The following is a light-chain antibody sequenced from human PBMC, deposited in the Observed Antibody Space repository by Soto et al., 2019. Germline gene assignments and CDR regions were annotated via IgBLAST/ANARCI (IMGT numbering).Light chain of an antibody. CDR1: QSVGSS. CDR2: GAS. V-gene: IGKV3-15*01. Sequence: EVVMTQSPATLSVCPWEIATLSCRASQSVGSSLAWFQQEPGQAPRLLIYGASTRATDIPARFSGSGSGTEFTLTITSLQSEDFAVYFCKQYKHWPPITFGQGTRLEIK. J-gene: IGKJ5*01. CDR3: KQYKHWPPIT.